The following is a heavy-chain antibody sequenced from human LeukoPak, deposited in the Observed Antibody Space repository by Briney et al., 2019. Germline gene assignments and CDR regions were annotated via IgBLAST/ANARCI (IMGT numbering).Heavy chain of an antibody. CDR2: IYTSGST. CDR1: GGSISTDNYY. V-gene: IGHV4-61*09. CDR3: AHYYDSSGFYPEMS. D-gene: IGHD3-22*01. Sequence: PSETLSLTCTVSGGSISTDNYYWSWIRQPAGKGLEWIGHIYTSGSTIYNPSLKSRVTISIDTSENQFSLKLSSVTAADTAVYYCAHYYDSSGFYPEMSWGQGILVTVSS. J-gene: IGHJ4*02.